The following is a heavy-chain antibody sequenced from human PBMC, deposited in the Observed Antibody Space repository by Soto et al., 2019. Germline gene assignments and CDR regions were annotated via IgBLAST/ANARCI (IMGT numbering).Heavy chain of an antibody. CDR3: AKLPQYDILTGYLNYFDY. CDR2: ISYDGSNK. J-gene: IGHJ4*02. D-gene: IGHD3-9*01. CDR1: GFTFSSYG. V-gene: IGHV3-30*18. Sequence: GGSLRLSCAASGFTFSSYGMHWVRQAPGKGLEWVAVISYDGSNKYYADSVKGRFTISRDNSKNTLYLHMNSLRAEDTAVYYCAKLPQYDILTGYLNYFDYWGQGTLVTVS.